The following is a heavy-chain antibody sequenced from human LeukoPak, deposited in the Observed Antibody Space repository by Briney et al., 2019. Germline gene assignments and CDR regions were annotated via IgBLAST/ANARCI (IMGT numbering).Heavy chain of an antibody. V-gene: IGHV3-53*01. D-gene: IGHD3-10*01. J-gene: IGHJ4*02. Sequence: GGSLRLSCAASGFTVSSNYMSWVRQAPGKGLEWVSVIYSGGSTYYADSVKGRFTNSRDNSKNTLYLQMNSLRAEDTAVYYCARGIWFGELSTFDYWGQGTLVTVSS. CDR2: IYSGGST. CDR3: ARGIWFGELSTFDY. CDR1: GFTVSSNY.